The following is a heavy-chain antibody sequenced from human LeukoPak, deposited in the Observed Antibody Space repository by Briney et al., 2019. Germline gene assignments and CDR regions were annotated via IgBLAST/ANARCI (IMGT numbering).Heavy chain of an antibody. CDR2: IYYSGST. Sequence: SETLPLTCTVSGGSISSYYWSWIRQPPGKGPEWIAYIYYSGSTNYNPSLKSRVTISVDTSKNQFSLKLSSVTAADTAVYYCARAPGSGWYPTRAFDIWGQGTMVTVSS. J-gene: IGHJ3*02. V-gene: IGHV4-59*01. D-gene: IGHD6-19*01. CDR1: GGSISSYY. CDR3: ARAPGSGWYPTRAFDI.